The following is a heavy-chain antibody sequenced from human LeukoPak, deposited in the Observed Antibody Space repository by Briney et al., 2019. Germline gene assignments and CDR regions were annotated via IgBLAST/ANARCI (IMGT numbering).Heavy chain of an antibody. CDR2: IKQDGSEK. CDR1: GFTFSSYW. J-gene: IGHJ4*02. D-gene: IGHD3-16*02. Sequence: GGSLRLSCAASGFTFSSYWMSWVRQAPGKGLEWVGNIKQDGSEKYYVDSVKGRFTISRDNAKNSLYLQMNSLRAEDTAVYYCARADYVWGSYLIFDYWGQGTLVTVSS. V-gene: IGHV3-7*04. CDR3: ARADYVWGSYLIFDY.